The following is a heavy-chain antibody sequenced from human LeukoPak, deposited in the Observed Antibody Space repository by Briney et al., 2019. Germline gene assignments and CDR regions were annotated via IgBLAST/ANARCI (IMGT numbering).Heavy chain of an antibody. CDR2: ITGSGDDI. D-gene: IGHD5-12*01. V-gene: IGHV3-11*01. J-gene: IGHJ4*02. Sequence: GGSLRLSCAASGFTFSDYYMSWIRQAPGKGLEWVAYITGSGDDIYYADSVKGRFTISRDNAKNALFLRMSSLRVEDTATYYCASDIVATSGDFWGQGTLVSVSS. CDR3: ASDIVATSGDF. CDR1: GFTFSDYY.